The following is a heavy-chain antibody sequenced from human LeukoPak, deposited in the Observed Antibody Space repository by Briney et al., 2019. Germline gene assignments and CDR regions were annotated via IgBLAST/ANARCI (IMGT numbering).Heavy chain of an antibody. V-gene: IGHV4-39*01. CDR3: ARHHYGGNVDNWFDP. CDR2: INHSGST. D-gene: IGHD4-23*01. Sequence: PSETLSLTCTVSGVSISSSYSYWGWIRQPPGKGLEWIGEINHSGSTNYNPSLKSRVTISVDTSKNQFSLKLSSVTAADTAVYYCARHHYGGNVDNWFDPWGQGTLVTVSS. J-gene: IGHJ5*02. CDR1: GVSISSSYSY.